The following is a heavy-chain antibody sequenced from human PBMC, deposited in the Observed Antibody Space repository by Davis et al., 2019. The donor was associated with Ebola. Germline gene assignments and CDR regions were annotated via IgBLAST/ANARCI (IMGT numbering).Heavy chain of an antibody. CDR1: GFSFSRYW. CDR3: ARDHWENWFDP. Sequence: PGGSLRLSCAASGFSFSRYWMSWVRQAPGKGLEWVASIKQDGSEKYYVDSVKGRFIISRDNAKNSLYLQMNSLRVEDTAVYYCARDHWENWFDPWGQGTLVTVSS. V-gene: IGHV3-7*01. CDR2: IKQDGSEK. J-gene: IGHJ5*02. D-gene: IGHD1-26*01.